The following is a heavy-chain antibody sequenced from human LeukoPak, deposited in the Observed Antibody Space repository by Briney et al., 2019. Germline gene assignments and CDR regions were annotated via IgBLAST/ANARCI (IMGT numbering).Heavy chain of an antibody. Sequence: PGGSLRLSCAASGFTVSSNYMSWVRQAPGKGLEWVSVIYSGGSTYYADSVKGRFTISRDNSKNTLYLQMNSLRAGDTAVYYCARAVVVPAAMEGTSDYWGQGTLVTVSS. CDR1: GFTVSSNY. D-gene: IGHD2-2*01. V-gene: IGHV3-66*02. J-gene: IGHJ4*02. CDR3: ARAVVVPAAMEGTSDY. CDR2: IYSGGST.